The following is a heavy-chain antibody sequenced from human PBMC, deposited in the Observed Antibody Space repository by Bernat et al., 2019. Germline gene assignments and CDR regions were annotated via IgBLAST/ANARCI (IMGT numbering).Heavy chain of an antibody. V-gene: IGHV3-7*04. CDR2: IKQDGSEK. J-gene: IGHJ3*02. CDR3: ARDRLRYFDWLSADAFDI. Sequence: EVQLVESGGGLVQPGGSLRLSCAASGFTFSSYWMSWVRQAPGNGLEWVANIKQDGSEKYYVDAVKGRFTISRDNAKNSLYLQMNSLRAEDTAVYYCARDRLRYFDWLSADAFDIWGQGTMVTVSS. D-gene: IGHD3-9*01. CDR1: GFTFSSYW.